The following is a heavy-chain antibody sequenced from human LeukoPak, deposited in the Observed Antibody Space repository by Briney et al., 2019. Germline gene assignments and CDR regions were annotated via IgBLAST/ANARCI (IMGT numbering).Heavy chain of an antibody. D-gene: IGHD6-6*01. J-gene: IGHJ4*02. Sequence: PSETLSLTCIVSGGSISSSSYYWGWIRQPPGKGLEWIVSIYHSGSTYYNPSLKSRVTISVDTSKNQFSLNLSSVTAADTAVYYCARGVARSSKFHFSYYFDYWGQGTLVTVSS. CDR2: IYHSGST. CDR1: GGSISSSSYY. CDR3: ARGVARSSKFHFSYYFDY. V-gene: IGHV4-39*07.